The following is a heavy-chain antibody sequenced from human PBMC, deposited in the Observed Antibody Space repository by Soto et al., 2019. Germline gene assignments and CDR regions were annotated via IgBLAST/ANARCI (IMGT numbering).Heavy chain of an antibody. Sequence: PSETLSLTCTVSGGSISSYYWSWIRQPPGKGLEWIGYIYYSGSTNYNPSLKSRVTISVDTSKNQFSLKLSSVTAADTAVYYCASFTYYDILTGYHGRHGWFDPWGQGNLVTVSS. V-gene: IGHV4-59*01. D-gene: IGHD3-9*01. CDR1: GGSISSYY. J-gene: IGHJ5*02. CDR2: IYYSGST. CDR3: ASFTYYDILTGYHGRHGWFDP.